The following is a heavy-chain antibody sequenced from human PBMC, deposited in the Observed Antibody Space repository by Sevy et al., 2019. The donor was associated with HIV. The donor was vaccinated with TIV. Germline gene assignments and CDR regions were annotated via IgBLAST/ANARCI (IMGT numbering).Heavy chain of an antibody. CDR3: ARERKGGGLDY. CDR2: MSFDGKYK. J-gene: IGHJ4*02. V-gene: IGHV3-30*04. Sequence: GGSLRLSCAASGFTFNIFPLYWVRQAPGKGLEWVTIMSFDGKYKYYADSVRGRFTISRDNSKNTLYLQMNNLRPGDTAIYYCARERKGGGLDYWGQGTLVTVSS. D-gene: IGHD3-16*01. CDR1: GFTFNIFP.